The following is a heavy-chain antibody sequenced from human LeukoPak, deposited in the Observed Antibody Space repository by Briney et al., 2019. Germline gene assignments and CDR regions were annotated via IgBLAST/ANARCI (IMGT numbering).Heavy chain of an antibody. CDR1: GYTLNSYG. V-gene: IGHV1-18*01. CDR3: AREVMDDYGDPYYFDY. CDR2: ISVYNGNT. J-gene: IGHJ4*02. Sequence: ASVKASCKASGYTLNSYGITWVRQAPGQGLEWMGWISVYNGNTNYAQKFQGRVTMTTDKSTTTAYIELRSLRPDDTAVYYCAREVMDDYGDPYYFDYWGQGTLVTVSS. D-gene: IGHD4-17*01.